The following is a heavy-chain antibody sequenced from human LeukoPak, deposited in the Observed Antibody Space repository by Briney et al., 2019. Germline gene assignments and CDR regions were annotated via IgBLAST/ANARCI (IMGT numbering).Heavy chain of an antibody. CDR1: GYTFTGYY. D-gene: IGHD3-16*02. V-gene: IGHV1-18*04. J-gene: IGHJ4*02. CDR2: ISTYNGNT. CDR3: AKNSYDYIWGNYRTPDY. Sequence: ASVKVSCRASGYTFTGYYMHWVRQAPGQGLEWMGWISTYNGNTNYAQKFQGRVTMTTDTSTTTAYMELRSLRSDDTAVYYCAKNSYDYIWGNYRTPDYWGQGTLVTVSS.